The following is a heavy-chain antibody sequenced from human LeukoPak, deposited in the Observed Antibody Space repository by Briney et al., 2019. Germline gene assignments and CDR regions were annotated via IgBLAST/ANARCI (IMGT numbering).Heavy chain of an antibody. D-gene: IGHD6-13*01. CDR2: IYYSGST. V-gene: IGHV4-59*08. CDR1: GGSISRYY. CDR3: ARLVQQLDYFDY. Sequence: ASETLSLTCTVSGGSISRYYWSWIRQPPGRGLEWRGYIYYSGSTNYNPSLKSRVTISVATSKNQFSLKLSSVTAADTAVYYCARLVQQLDYFDYWGQGSLVTVSS. J-gene: IGHJ4*02.